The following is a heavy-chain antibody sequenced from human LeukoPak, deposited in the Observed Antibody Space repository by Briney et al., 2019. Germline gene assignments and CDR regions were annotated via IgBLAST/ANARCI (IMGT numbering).Heavy chain of an antibody. CDR1: GGSITSGSYY. V-gene: IGHV4-61*02. Sequence: SETLSLTCTVSGGSITSGSYYWSWIRQPAGKGLEWIGRIYTSGSTNYNPSLKSRVTISLDTSKNQFSLKLNSVTAADTAVYYCARDVAPTSVDYWGQGTLVTVSS. CDR3: ARDVAPTSVDY. D-gene: IGHD1-26*01. J-gene: IGHJ4*02. CDR2: IYTSGST.